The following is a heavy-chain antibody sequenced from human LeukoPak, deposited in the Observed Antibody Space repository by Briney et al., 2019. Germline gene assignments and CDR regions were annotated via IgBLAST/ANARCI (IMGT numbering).Heavy chain of an antibody. J-gene: IGHJ4*02. D-gene: IGHD6-13*01. V-gene: IGHV1-2*04. Sequence: ASVKVSCKASGYTFTSYGISWVRQAPGQGLEWMGWINPNSGGTNYAQKFQGWVTMTRDTSISTAYMELSRLRSDDTAVYYCARAAAGLEFDYWGQGTLVTVSS. CDR2: INPNSGGT. CDR3: ARAAAGLEFDY. CDR1: GYTFTSYG.